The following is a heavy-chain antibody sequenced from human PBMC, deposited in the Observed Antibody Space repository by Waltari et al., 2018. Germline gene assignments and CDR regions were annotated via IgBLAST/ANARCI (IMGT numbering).Heavy chain of an antibody. CDR1: GFTFDDFA. J-gene: IGHJ4*02. CDR2: VSADGESK. V-gene: IGHV3-43*02. Sequence: EVQLMESGGGIVQPGGSLRLSCAGSGFTFDDFAMDWVRQAPGKGLEWVSLVSADGESKFYADSVKGRFTIFRDNDKNSLYLQMNRLIIEDTAFYYCTKDLYGSGSPDWGQGTLVTVSS. D-gene: IGHD3-10*01. CDR3: TKDLYGSGSPD.